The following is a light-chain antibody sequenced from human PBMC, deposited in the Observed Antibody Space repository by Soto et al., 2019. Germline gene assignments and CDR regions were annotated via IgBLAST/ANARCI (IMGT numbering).Light chain of an antibody. CDR2: DAS. CDR1: QSVSSY. J-gene: IGKJ1*01. V-gene: IGKV3-11*01. Sequence: EIVFTQSPATLSLSPGERATLSCRASQSVSSYLAWYQQKPGKAPRLLIYDASNRATGIPARFSGSGSGTDFTLTISSLEPEDFAVYYCQQRSNWPLTWTFGQGTKVDIK. CDR3: QQRSNWPLTWT.